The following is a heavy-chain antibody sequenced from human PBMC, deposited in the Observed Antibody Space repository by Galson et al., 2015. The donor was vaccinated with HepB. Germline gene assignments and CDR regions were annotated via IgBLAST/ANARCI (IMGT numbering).Heavy chain of an antibody. CDR1: GFSLSTSGVG. CDR2: IYWDDDK. CDR3: VHLLSVWTLDV. J-gene: IGHJ6*02. V-gene: IGHV2-5*02. D-gene: IGHD5/OR15-5a*01. Sequence: PALVKPTQTLTLTCTFSGFSLSTSGVGVGWIRQPPGKALEWLALIYWDDDKRYSPSLKSRLTITKDTSKNQVVLTMTNMDPVDTATYYCVHLLSVWTLDVWGQGTTVTVSS.